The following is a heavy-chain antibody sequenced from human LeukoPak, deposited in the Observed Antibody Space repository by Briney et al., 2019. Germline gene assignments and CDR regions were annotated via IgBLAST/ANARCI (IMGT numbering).Heavy chain of an antibody. CDR1: GFTFSDYY. J-gene: IGHJ5*01. Sequence: PGGSLRLSWAASGFTFSDYYMSWVRQAPGEGLDWVAAIKPDGSEQYYVDSVKGRFTISRNNAKNSLFLQMNGLRAEDTALYYCARGEKSGVAYTNWLDSWGQGTLVPVSS. V-gene: IGHV3-7*01. CDR3: ARGEKSGVAYTNWLDS. CDR2: IKPDGSEQ. D-gene: IGHD3-3*01.